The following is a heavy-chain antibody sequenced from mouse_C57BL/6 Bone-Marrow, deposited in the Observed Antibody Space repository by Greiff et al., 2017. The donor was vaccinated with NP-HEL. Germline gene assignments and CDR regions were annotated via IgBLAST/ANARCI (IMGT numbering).Heavy chain of an antibody. Sequence: QVQLQQPGAELVRPGSSVKLSCKASGYTFTSYWMDWVKQRPVQGLEWIGNIYPSDSETHYNQKFKDKATLTVDKSSSTAYMQLSSLTSEDSAVYYCARDLRGYAMDYWGQGTSVTVSS. D-gene: IGHD1-1*01. CDR3: ARDLRGYAMDY. J-gene: IGHJ4*01. V-gene: IGHV1-61*01. CDR2: IYPSDSET. CDR1: GYTFTSYW.